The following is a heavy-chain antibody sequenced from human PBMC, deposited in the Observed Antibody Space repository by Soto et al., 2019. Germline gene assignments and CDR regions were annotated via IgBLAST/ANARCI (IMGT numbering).Heavy chain of an antibody. CDR3: ARDLPPETYYYDSSGYFPFGY. V-gene: IGHV4-30-4*01. D-gene: IGHD3-22*01. CDR1: GGSISSGDYY. J-gene: IGHJ4*02. CDR2: IYYSGST. Sequence: SETLSLTCTVSGGSISSGDYYWSWIRQPPGKGLEWIGYIYYSGSTYYNPSLKSRVTISVDTSKNQFSLKLSSVTAADTAVYYCARDLPPETYYYDSSGYFPFGYWGQGTLVTVSS.